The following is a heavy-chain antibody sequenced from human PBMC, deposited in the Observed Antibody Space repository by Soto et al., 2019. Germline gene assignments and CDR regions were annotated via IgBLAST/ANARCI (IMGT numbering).Heavy chain of an antibody. V-gene: IGHV1-69*12. J-gene: IGHJ6*02. CDR1: GGTFRNSA. Sequence: QVQLEQSGAEVKKPGSSVKVSCKASGGTFRNSAISWVRQAPGQGLEWRGGIMPIFRTPDYAQKFQGRVTTTADESTSTAYMELSGLRSDDTAVYYCARDNDRPQLGGNYYYILDVWGQGTTVTVSS. D-gene: IGHD1-1*01. CDR2: IMPIFRTP. CDR3: ARDNDRPQLGGNYYYILDV.